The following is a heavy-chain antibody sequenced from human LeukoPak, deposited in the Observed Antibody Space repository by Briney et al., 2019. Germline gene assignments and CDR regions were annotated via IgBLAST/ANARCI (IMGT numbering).Heavy chain of an antibody. V-gene: IGHV3-53*01. D-gene: IGHD3-22*01. CDR3: ACSISQYDSSGYGDY. CDR1: GFTVSSNY. J-gene: IGHJ4*02. CDR2: IYSGGST. Sequence: GGSLRLSCAASGFTVSSNYMSWVRQAPGKGLEWVSVIYSGGSTYYADSVKGRFTISRDNSKNTLYLQMNSLRAEDTAVYYCACSISQYDSSGYGDYWGQGTLVTVSS.